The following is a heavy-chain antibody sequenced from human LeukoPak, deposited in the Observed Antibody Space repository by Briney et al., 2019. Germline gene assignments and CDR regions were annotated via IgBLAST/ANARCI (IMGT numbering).Heavy chain of an antibody. Sequence: SVKVPCNASGGTFSSYAISWVRQAPGQGLEWMGGIIPIFGTANYAQKFQGRVTITTDESTSTAYMELSSLRSEDTAVYYCARAFPNPYYYDSSGYSDYWGQGTLVTVSS. CDR1: GGTFSSYA. D-gene: IGHD3-22*01. V-gene: IGHV1-69*05. CDR3: ARAFPNPYYYDSSGYSDY. J-gene: IGHJ4*02. CDR2: IIPIFGTA.